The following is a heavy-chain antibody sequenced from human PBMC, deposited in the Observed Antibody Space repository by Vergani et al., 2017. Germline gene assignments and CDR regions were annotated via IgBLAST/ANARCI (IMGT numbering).Heavy chain of an antibody. Sequence: QVQLVQSGAEVKKPGASVKVSCKASGYTFTSYDINWVRQATGQGLEWMGWMNPNSGNTGYAQKFQGRVTMTRNTSISTAYMELSSLRSEDTAVYYCARDLLEDYGDYHVGFDPWGQGTLVTVSS. V-gene: IGHV1-8*01. CDR1: GYTFTSYD. J-gene: IGHJ5*02. CDR2: MNPNSGNT. D-gene: IGHD4-17*01. CDR3: ARDLLEDYGDYHVGFDP.